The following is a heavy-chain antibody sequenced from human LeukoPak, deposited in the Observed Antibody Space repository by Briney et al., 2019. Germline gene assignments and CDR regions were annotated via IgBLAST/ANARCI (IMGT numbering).Heavy chain of an antibody. J-gene: IGHJ4*02. CDR1: GFTFSSYA. CDR3: AKSPVAGTSGDFDY. V-gene: IGHV3-23*01. D-gene: IGHD6-19*01. CDR2: ISGSGGST. Sequence: GGSLRLSCAASGFTFSSYAMSWVRQAPGKGLXXXXAISGSGGSTYYADSVKGRFTISRDNSKNTLYLQMNSLRAEDTAVYYCAKSPVAGTSGDFDYWGQGTLVTVSS.